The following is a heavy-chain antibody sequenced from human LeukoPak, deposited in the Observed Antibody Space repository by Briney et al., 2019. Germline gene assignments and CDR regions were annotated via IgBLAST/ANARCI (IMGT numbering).Heavy chain of an antibody. CDR1: GFTFSYYN. CDR3: ARGIHLWNSGYDLGRFDP. CDR2: ISTSSSYI. V-gene: IGHV3-21*04. Sequence: GGSLRLSCAASGFTFSYYNMNWVRQAPGKGLEWVSSISTSSSYIYYTDSVKGRFAISRDNAKNTLYLQMNSLRAEDTAVYYCARGIHLWNSGYDLGRFDPWGQGTLVTVSS. J-gene: IGHJ5*02. D-gene: IGHD5-12*01.